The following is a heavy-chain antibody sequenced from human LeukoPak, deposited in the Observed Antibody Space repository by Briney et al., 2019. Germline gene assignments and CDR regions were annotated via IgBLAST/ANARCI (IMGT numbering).Heavy chain of an antibody. CDR1: GYTSTSYD. D-gene: IGHD3-3*01. CDR2: MNPNSGNT. CDR3: AREGTYYDFWSGYYSPSGFDY. Sequence: GASVKVSCKASGYTSTSYDINWVRQATGQGLEWMGWMNPNSGNTGYAQKFQGRVTMTRNTSISTAYMELSSLRSEDTAVYYCAREGTYYDFWSGYYSPSGFDYWGQGTLVTVSS. J-gene: IGHJ4*02. V-gene: IGHV1-8*01.